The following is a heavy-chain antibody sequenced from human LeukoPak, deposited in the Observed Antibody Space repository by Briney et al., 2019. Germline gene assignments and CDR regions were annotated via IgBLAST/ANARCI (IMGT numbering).Heavy chain of an antibody. CDR2: IYHSGST. J-gene: IGHJ4*02. CDR3: ARASRMVRGVFDY. V-gene: IGHV4-38-2*02. Sequence: PSETLSLTCTVSGYSISSGYYWGWIRQPPGKGLEWIGSIYHSGSTYYNPSLKSRVTISVDTSKNQFSLKLSSVTAADTAVYYCARASRMVRGVFDYWGQGTLVTVSS. D-gene: IGHD3-10*01. CDR1: GYSISSGYY.